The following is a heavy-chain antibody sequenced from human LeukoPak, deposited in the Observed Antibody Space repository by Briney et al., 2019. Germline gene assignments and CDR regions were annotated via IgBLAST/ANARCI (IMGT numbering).Heavy chain of an antibody. V-gene: IGHV3-23*01. CDR1: GFTFTNYV. CDR3: AKEKNSGYYYHFDY. Sequence: GGSLRLSCAASGFTFTNYVMSWVRQAPGKGLEWVSAVSGGGGSTYYADSVKGRFTISRDNSKNTVYLQMNSLRAEDTAVYYCAKEKNSGYYYHFDYWGQGTLVTVSS. CDR2: VSGGGGST. J-gene: IGHJ4*02. D-gene: IGHD3-22*01.